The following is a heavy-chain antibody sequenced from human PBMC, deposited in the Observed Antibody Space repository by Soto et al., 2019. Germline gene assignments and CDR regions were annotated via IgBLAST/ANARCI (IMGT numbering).Heavy chain of an antibody. Sequence: LSLTCTVSGGSISSYYWSWIRQPPGKGLEWIGYIYYSGSTNYNPSLKSRVTISVDTSKNQFSLKLSSVTAADTAVYYCARGTYYDFWSGYPKYYYYYYGMDVWGQGTTVTVSS. D-gene: IGHD3-3*01. J-gene: IGHJ6*02. CDR1: GGSISSYY. V-gene: IGHV4-59*01. CDR2: IYYSGST. CDR3: ARGTYYDFWSGYPKYYYYYYGMDV.